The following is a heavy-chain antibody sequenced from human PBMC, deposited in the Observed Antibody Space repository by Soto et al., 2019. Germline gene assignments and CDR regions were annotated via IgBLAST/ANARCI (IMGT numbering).Heavy chain of an antibody. J-gene: IGHJ5*02. CDR2: ISSRNNDM. CDR3: ARDVNGGFCGA. Sequence: EVQLVESGGGLVKPGGSLRLSCAASGFTFSSYSMNWVRQAPGKGLEWVSTISSRNNDMYYVDSVKGRFTISRDNARNSVYLQMNSLIADDTAVYYCARDVNGGFCGAWGQGTVVTVSS. V-gene: IGHV3-21*01. CDR1: GFTFSSYS. D-gene: IGHD2-21*01.